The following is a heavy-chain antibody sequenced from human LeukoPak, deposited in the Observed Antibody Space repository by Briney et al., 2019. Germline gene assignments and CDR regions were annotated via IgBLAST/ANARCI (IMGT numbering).Heavy chain of an antibody. D-gene: IGHD3-16*01. V-gene: IGHV4-34*01. J-gene: IGHJ6*03. Sequence: SENLSLTCAVDGGSFSGYYWSWIRQPPGKGLEWIGEINHSGRTNYNPSLKSRVTMSVDTSKNQFSLRLSSVTAADTAVYYCARDGAYFYYYYMDVWGKGTTVTVSS. CDR1: GGSFSGYY. CDR3: ARDGAYFYYYYMDV. CDR2: INHSGRT.